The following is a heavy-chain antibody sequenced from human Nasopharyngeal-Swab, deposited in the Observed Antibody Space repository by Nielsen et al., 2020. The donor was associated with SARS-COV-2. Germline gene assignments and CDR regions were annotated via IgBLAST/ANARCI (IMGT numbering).Heavy chain of an antibody. CDR1: GGSISRNNW. CDR2: ISHSGIT. D-gene: IGHD3-3*01. V-gene: IGHV4-4*02. Sequence: SETLSLTCAVAGGSISRNNWWSWVRQPPGKGLEWIGEISHSGITNYNPSLKSRVTISVDKSKNQFSLKLTSVTAADTAVYYCARLVRVFGVVTFDYWGQGTLVTVSS. CDR3: ARLVRVFGVVTFDY. J-gene: IGHJ4*02.